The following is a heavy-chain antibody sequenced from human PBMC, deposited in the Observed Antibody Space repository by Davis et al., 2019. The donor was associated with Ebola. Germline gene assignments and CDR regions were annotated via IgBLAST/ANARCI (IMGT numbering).Heavy chain of an antibody. CDR1: GGSINSFL. V-gene: IGHV4-59*01. CDR2: MFYNGDT. J-gene: IGHJ4*02. CDR3: ARLVAHYDSSGYAYFDY. D-gene: IGHD3-22*01. Sequence: MPGGSLRLSCSVSGGSINSFLWTWIRQPPGKGLEWVGCMFYNGDTKYNPALESRVTISVDTSKNQFSLKLSSVTAADTAVYYCARLVAHYDSSGYAYFDYWGQGTLVTVSS.